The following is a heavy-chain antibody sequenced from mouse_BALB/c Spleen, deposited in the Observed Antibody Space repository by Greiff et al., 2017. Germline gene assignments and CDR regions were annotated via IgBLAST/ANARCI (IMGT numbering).Heavy chain of an antibody. V-gene: IGHV1S29*02. Sequence: EVQLQQSGPELVKPGASVKISCKASGYTFTDYNMHWVKQSHGKSLEWIGYIYPYNGGTGYNQKFKSKATLTVDNSSSTAYMELRSLTSEDSAVYYCARRSGSTIISTEVYFYAMDHRGQGTSVTVSS. D-gene: IGHD2-4*01. CDR2: IYPYNGGT. CDR3: ARRSGSTIISTEVYFYAMDH. J-gene: IGHJ4*01. CDR1: GYTFTDYN.